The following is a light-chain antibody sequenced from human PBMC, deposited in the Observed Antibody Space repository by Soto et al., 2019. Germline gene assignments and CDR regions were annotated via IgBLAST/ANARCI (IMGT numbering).Light chain of an antibody. CDR1: SSNIGNNY. CDR3: STWDGSLPGEV. J-gene: IGLJ2*01. V-gene: IGLV1-51*01. CDR2: DNN. Sequence: QSVLTQSPSVSAAPGQKVTISCSGSSSNIGNNYVSWYQQLPGTAPKLLIYDNNKRPSGIPDRFSGSKSGTSGTLDITGLQTGYEFDYYCSTWDGSLPGEVFGGGTKLTVL.